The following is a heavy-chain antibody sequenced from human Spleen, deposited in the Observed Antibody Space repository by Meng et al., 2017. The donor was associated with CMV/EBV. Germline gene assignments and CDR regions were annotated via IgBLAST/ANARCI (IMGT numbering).Heavy chain of an antibody. J-gene: IGHJ4*02. V-gene: IGHV3-23*01. CDR3: AKDSGGNSDWVDY. CDR1: GFTFSSYA. Sequence: ADSGFTFSSYAMSWVRQAPGEGLEWVSAISGSGGSTYYADSVKGRFTISRDNSKNTLYLQMNSLRAEDTAVYYCAKDSGGNSDWVDYWGQGTLVTVSS. D-gene: IGHD4-23*01. CDR2: ISGSGGST.